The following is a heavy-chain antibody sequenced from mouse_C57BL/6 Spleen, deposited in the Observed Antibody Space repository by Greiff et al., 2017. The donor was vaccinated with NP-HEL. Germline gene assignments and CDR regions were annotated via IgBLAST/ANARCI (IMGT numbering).Heavy chain of an antibody. J-gene: IGHJ2*01. D-gene: IGHD2-4*01. Sequence: QVQLKQPGAELVKPGASVKLSCKASGYTFTSYWMHWVKQRPGQGLEWIGRIDPNSGGTKYNEKFKSKATLTVDKPSSTAYMQLSSLTSEDSAVYCCAREDDSRFDYWGQGTTLTVSS. CDR2: IDPNSGGT. V-gene: IGHV1-72*01. CDR3: AREDDSRFDY. CDR1: GYTFTSYW.